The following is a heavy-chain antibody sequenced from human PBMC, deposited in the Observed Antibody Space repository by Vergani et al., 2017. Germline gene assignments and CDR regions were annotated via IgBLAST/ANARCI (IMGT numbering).Heavy chain of an antibody. CDR3: AKESGYGGRYYFDY. J-gene: IGHJ4*02. D-gene: IGHD5-12*01. CDR2: ISWDGGST. V-gene: IGHV3-43*01. Sequence: EVQLVESGGVVVQPGGSLRLSCAASGFTFDDYTMHWVRQAPGKGLEWVSLISWDGGSTYYADSVKGRFTISRDNSKNSLYLQMNSLRTEDTALYYCAKESGYGGRYYFDYWGQGTLVTVSS. CDR1: GFTFDDYT.